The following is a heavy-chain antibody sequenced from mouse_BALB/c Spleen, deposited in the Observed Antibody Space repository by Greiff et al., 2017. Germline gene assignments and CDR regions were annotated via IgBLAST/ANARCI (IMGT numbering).Heavy chain of an antibody. CDR3: ASAVHYYGYFDY. CDR1: GYSITSDYA. CDR2: ISYSGST. V-gene: IGHV3-2*02. J-gene: IGHJ2*01. D-gene: IGHD1-2*01. Sequence: EVQLQESGPGLVKPSQSLSLTCTVTGYSITSDYAWNWIRQFPGNKLEWMGYISYSGSTSYNPSLKSRISITRDTSKNQFFLQLNSVTTEDTATYYCASAVHYYGYFDYWGQGTTLTVSS.